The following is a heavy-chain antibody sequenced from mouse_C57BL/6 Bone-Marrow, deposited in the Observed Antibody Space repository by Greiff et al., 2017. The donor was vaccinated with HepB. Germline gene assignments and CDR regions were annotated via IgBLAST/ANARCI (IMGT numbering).Heavy chain of an antibody. CDR2: IRNKANGYTT. CDR3: GRNYYGFAMDY. CDR1: GFTFTDYY. D-gene: IGHD2-2*01. V-gene: IGHV7-3*01. Sequence: EVQRVESGGGLVQPGGSLSLSCAASGFTFTDYYMSWVRQPPGKALEWLGFIRNKANGYTTEYSASVKGRFTISRENTQSILYLQMNTLRAEDSATFYCGRNYYGFAMDYWGQGTSVTVSS. J-gene: IGHJ4*01.